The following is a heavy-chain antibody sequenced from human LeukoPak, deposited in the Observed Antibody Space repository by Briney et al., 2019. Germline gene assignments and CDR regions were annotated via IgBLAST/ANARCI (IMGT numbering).Heavy chain of an antibody. V-gene: IGHV3-48*03. CDR3: AELGIAMIGGV. CDR1: GFTFSRFE. CDR2: ISTGTYI. Sequence: GGSLRLSCVACGFTFSRFELNWVRQAPGKGLEWVSHISTGTYIGYADSVKGRFTISRDNAKNSLYLQMNSLRAEDTAVYYCAELGIAMIGGVWGKGTTVTISS. D-gene: IGHD3-10*02. J-gene: IGHJ6*04.